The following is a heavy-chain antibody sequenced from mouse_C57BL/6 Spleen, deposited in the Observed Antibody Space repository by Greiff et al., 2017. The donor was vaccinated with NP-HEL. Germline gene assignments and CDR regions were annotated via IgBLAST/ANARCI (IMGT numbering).Heavy chain of an antibody. Sequence: EVQLVESGPGLVKPSQSLSLTCSVTGYSITSGYYWNWIRQFPGNKLEWMGYISYDGSNNYNPSLKNRISITRDTSKNQFFLKLNSVTTEDTATYYCAREGDYDGYYYAMDYWGQGTSVTVSS. V-gene: IGHV3-6*01. J-gene: IGHJ4*01. D-gene: IGHD2-4*01. CDR1: GYSITSGYY. CDR3: AREGDYDGYYYAMDY. CDR2: ISYDGSN.